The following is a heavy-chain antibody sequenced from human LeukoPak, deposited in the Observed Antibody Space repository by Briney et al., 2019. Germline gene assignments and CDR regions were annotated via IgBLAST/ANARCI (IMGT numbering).Heavy chain of an antibody. CDR1: GFTFDDYA. V-gene: IGHV3-9*01. CDR3: AKNGVTYTDYYYYMDV. D-gene: IGHD2-2*02. Sequence: GGSLRLSCTASGFTFDDYAMHWVRQAPGKGLEWVSGISWNSGSVGYADSVKGRFTISRDNAKNSLYLQMDSLRAEDTTFYYCAKNGVTYTDYYYYMDVWGKGTTVTISS. CDR2: ISWNSGSV. J-gene: IGHJ6*03.